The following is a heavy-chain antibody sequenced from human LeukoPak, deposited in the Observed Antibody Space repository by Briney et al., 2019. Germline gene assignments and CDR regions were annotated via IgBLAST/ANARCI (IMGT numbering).Heavy chain of an antibody. CDR2: INWNGAGT. J-gene: IGHJ4*02. D-gene: IGHD6-19*01. CDR3: ARAQPSSSGWYYFDS. Sequence: GGSLRLSCAASGITIDDYGMSWVRQVPGRGLEWVSFINWNGAGTGYADSVKGRFTVSRDNARNSLNLQMDSLRAEDTAVYYCARAQPSSSGWYYFDSWGQGTLVTVSS. V-gene: IGHV3-20*04. CDR1: GITIDDYG.